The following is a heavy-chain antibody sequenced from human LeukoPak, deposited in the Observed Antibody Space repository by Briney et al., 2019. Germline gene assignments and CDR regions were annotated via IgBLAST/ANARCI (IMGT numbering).Heavy chain of an antibody. J-gene: IGHJ1*01. CDR3: AKDTQV. Sequence: GGSLRLSCAASGFTFSSSAMNWARRAPGKGLEWGSTVTSSGDRTYYTDSVKGRFTISRDNSKNTLYLQMNSLRAEDTAVYYCAKDTQVWGEGRLVTVSA. CDR2: VTSSGDRT. V-gene: IGHV3-23*01. CDR1: GFTFSSSA.